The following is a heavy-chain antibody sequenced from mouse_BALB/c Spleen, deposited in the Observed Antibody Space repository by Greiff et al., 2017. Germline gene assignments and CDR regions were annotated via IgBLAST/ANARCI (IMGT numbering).Heavy chain of an antibody. CDR1: GFTFSSYA. Sequence: DVKLVESGGGLVKPGGSLKLSCAASGFTFSSYAMSWVRQSPEKRLEWVAEISSGGSYTYYPDTVTGRFTISRDNAKNTLYLEMSSLRSEDTAMYYCARAVYDYDGVSYWGQGTLVTVSA. D-gene: IGHD2-4*01. CDR3: ARAVYDYDGVSY. CDR2: ISSGGSYT. V-gene: IGHV5-9-4*01. J-gene: IGHJ3*01.